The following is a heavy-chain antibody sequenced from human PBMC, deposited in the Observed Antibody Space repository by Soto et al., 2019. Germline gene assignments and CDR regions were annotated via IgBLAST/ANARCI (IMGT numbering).Heavy chain of an antibody. D-gene: IGHD6-19*01. CDR3: ARDSSGWYWYFDY. V-gene: IGHV1-3*01. CDR1: GYTFTSYA. Sequence: ASVKVSCKASGYTFTSYAMHWVRQAPGQRLEWMGWINAGNGNTKYSQKFQGRVTITRDTSASTAYMELSSLRSEDTAVYYCARDSSGWYWYFDYWGQGTLVTGSS. CDR2: INAGNGNT. J-gene: IGHJ4*02.